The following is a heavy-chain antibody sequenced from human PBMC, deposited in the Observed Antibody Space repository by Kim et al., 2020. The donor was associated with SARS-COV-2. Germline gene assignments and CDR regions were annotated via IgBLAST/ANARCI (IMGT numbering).Heavy chain of an antibody. CDR2: IYSGGST. CDR1: GFTVSSNY. J-gene: IGHJ6*02. Sequence: GGSLRLSCAASGFTVSSNYMSWVRQAPGKGLEWVSVIYSGGSTYYADSVKGRFTISRDNSKNTLYLQMNSLRAEDTAVYYCARDQVVRGVIPYYYYGMDVWGQGTTVTVSS. CDR3: ARDQVVRGVIPYYYYGMDV. V-gene: IGHV3-53*01. D-gene: IGHD3-10*01.